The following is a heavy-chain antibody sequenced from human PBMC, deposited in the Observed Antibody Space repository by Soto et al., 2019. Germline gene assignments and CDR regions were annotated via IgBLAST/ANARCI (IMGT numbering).Heavy chain of an antibody. J-gene: IGHJ4*02. CDR2: IFSNDEK. CDR3: ARISGYSSSWSIDY. CDR1: GFSLSNARMG. V-gene: IGHV2-26*01. D-gene: IGHD6-13*01. Sequence: GSGPTLMNPTEPLTLTRTVSGFSLSNARMGVSWIRQPPGKALEWLAHIFSNDEKSYSTSLKSRLTISKDTSKSQVVLTMTNMDPVDTATYYCARISGYSSSWSIDYWGQGTLVTVSS.